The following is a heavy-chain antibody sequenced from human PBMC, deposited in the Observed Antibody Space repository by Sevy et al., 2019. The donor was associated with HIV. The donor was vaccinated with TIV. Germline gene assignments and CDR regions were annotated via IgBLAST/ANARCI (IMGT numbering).Heavy chain of an antibody. J-gene: IGHJ4*02. V-gene: IGHV1-24*01. CDR3: ATTKDYYDSSASPFDY. D-gene: IGHD3-22*01. Sequence: ASVKVSCKVSGYTLTQLSMHWVRQAPGKGLEWMGSFDPEDGETFYAQKFQGRVTLTEDTSTDTAYLGLSSLTSKDTAVYYCATTKDYYDSSASPFDYWGQGTLVTVSS. CDR1: GYTLTQLS. CDR2: FDPEDGET.